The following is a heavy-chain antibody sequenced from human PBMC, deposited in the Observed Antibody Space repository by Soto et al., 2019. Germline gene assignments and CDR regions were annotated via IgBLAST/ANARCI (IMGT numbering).Heavy chain of an antibody. CDR2: IYRNGKI. J-gene: IGHJ6*02. D-gene: IGHD5-12*01. V-gene: IGHV3-53*01. CDR3: ARDSGLIRENYGMDV. CDR1: GFTVSAQY. Sequence: ELQLVESGGGVIQPGGSLRLSCAASGFTVSAQYLTWVRRAPGRGLEWVSVIYRNGKIYYPDSVRGRFTTSRDDSQNTFFLHMNTLRVEDTAVYYCARDSGLIRENYGMDVWGQGTTVAVSS.